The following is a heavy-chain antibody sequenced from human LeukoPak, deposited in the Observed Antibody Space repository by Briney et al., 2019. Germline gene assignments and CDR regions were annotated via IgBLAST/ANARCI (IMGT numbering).Heavy chain of an antibody. V-gene: IGHV4-4*07. Sequence: PSETLSLTCTVSGGSISSYYWSWIRQPAGKGLEWIGRIYTSGSTNYNPSLKSRVTMSVDTSKNQFSLKLSSVTAADTAVYYCARDREITMVRGVIITTGWFDPWGQGTLVTVSS. D-gene: IGHD3-10*01. CDR3: ARDREITMVRGVIITTGWFDP. CDR2: IYTSGST. J-gene: IGHJ5*02. CDR1: GGSISSYY.